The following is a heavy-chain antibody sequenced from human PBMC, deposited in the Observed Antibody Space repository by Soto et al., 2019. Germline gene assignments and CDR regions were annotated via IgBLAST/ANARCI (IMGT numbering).Heavy chain of an antibody. CDR1: GYTFTAYP. J-gene: IGHJ4*02. D-gene: IGHD3-10*01. V-gene: IGHV1-3*01. CDR2: INVANGDT. Sequence: QVQLEQSGAEVKKPGASVKVSCKASGYTFTAYPMHWVRQAPGQRLEWMGWINVANGDTGYSQKFQGRVTVTRDTSASTVYMEVSSLTSEDTAVYYCARKDYYGAGIYYFDHWGQGTLVTVSS. CDR3: ARKDYYGAGIYYFDH.